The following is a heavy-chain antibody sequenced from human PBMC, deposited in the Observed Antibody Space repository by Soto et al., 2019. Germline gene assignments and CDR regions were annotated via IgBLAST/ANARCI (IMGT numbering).Heavy chain of an antibody. CDR3: ARSQTFFYPSGYNWLDP. V-gene: IGHV1-8*01. D-gene: IGHD3-10*01. Sequence: ASVKVSCKASGYSFTNNDITWVRQATGQGLEWMGWMNPGSGDTGYAQKFQGRVTMTRDISIATAYMELSSLRSDDTAVYYCARSQTFFYPSGYNWLDPWGQGTLVTVSS. CDR1: GYSFTNND. CDR2: MNPGSGDT. J-gene: IGHJ5*02.